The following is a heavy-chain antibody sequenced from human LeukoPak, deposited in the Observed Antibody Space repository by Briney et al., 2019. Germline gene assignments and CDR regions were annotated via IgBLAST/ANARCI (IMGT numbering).Heavy chain of an antibody. V-gene: IGHV3-23*01. J-gene: IGHJ5*02. Sequence: GGSLRLSCAASGFTFSSYAMSWVRQAPGKGLEWVSAISGSGSTYYADSVKGRFTISRDNSKNTLYLQMNSLRAEDTAVYYCAKAFLGPIAAAGWFDPWGQGTLVTVSS. D-gene: IGHD6-13*01. CDR2: ISGSGST. CDR1: GFTFSSYA. CDR3: AKAFLGPIAAAGWFDP.